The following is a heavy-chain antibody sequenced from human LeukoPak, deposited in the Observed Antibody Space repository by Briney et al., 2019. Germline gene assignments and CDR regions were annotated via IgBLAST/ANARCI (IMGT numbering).Heavy chain of an antibody. CDR1: GFTVSSNY. D-gene: IGHD3-22*01. CDR3: ARRPNYYDSSGYYGDDAFDI. V-gene: IGHV3-53*01. Sequence: GGSLRLSCAASGFTVSSNYMSWVRQAPGKGLEWVSVIYSGGSTCYADSVKGRFTISRDNSKNTLYLQMNSLRAEDTAVYYCARRPNYYDSSGYYGDDAFDIWGQGTMVTVSS. J-gene: IGHJ3*02. CDR2: IYSGGST.